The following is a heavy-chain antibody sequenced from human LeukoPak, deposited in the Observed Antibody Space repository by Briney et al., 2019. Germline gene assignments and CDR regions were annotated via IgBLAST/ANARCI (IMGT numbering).Heavy chain of an antibody. CDR2: IDWDDDK. CDR1: GFSLSTSGMC. V-gene: IGHV2-70*11. D-gene: IGHD4-23*01. Sequence: RESGPALVKPTQTLTLTCTFSGFSLSTSGMCVSWICQPPGKALEWLARIDWDDDKYYSTSLKTRLTISKDTSKNQVVLTMTNIDPVDTATYYCARDYGGNSGDAFDIWGQGTMVTVSS. CDR3: ARDYGGNSGDAFDI. J-gene: IGHJ3*02.